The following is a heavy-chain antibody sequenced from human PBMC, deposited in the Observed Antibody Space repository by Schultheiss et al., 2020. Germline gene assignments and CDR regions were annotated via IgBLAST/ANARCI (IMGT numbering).Heavy chain of an antibody. J-gene: IGHJ6*02. CDR3: ARGPDSFTTASYYYYGMDV. CDR2: IHYSGST. Sequence: SETLSLTCTVSGGSISSGGYYWSWIRQHPGKGLEWIGYIHYSGSTYYNPSLKSRVTISVDTSKSRFSLKLTSVTAADTAVYYCARGPDSFTTASYYYYGMDVWGQGTTVTVSS. V-gene: IGHV4-31*03. CDR1: GGSISSGGYY. D-gene: IGHD3-22*01.